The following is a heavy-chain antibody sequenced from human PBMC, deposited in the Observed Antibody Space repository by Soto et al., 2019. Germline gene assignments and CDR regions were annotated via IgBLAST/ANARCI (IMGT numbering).Heavy chain of an antibody. CDR3: ASGKSQMTQDRMGFYYYMDV. J-gene: IGHJ6*03. Sequence: QVQLVQSGAEVKKPGSSVRISCAASGATFNDYTFTWVRRAPGQGLEWMGRVIPLLDASNYAEKFQDRVTITADRSTSTVYMELSGLQSEDSAIYYCASGKSQMTQDRMGFYYYMDVWGKGTTVTVSS. CDR2: VIPLLDAS. CDR1: GATFNDYT. D-gene: IGHD2-15*01. V-gene: IGHV1-69*08.